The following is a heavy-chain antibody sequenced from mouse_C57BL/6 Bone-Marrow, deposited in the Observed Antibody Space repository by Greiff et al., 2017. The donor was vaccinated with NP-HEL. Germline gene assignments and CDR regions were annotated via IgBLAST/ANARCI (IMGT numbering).Heavy chain of an antibody. CDR1: GYTFTDYY. V-gene: IGHV1-26*01. CDR2: INPNNGGT. J-gene: IGHJ2*01. Sequence: VQLKQSGPELVKPGASVKISCKASGYTFTDYYMNWVKQSHGKSLEWIGDINPNNGGTSYNQKFKGKATLTVDKSSSTAYMELRSLTSEDSAVYYCARGDYDCYFDYWGQGTTLTVSS. CDR3: ARGDYDCYFDY. D-gene: IGHD2-4*01.